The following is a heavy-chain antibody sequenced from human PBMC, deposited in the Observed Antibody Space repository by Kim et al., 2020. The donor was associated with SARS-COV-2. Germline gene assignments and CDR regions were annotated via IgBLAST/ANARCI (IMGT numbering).Heavy chain of an antibody. CDR1: GGSFSGYY. V-gene: IGHV4-34*01. CDR3: ARGTRLGYSPIRGAFDI. Sequence: SETLSLTCAVYGGSFSGYYWSWIRQPPGKGLEWIGEINHSGSTNYNPSLKSRVTISVDTSKNQFSLKLSSVTAADTAVYYCARGTRLGYSPIRGAFDIWGQGTMVTVSS. CDR2: INHSGST. D-gene: IGHD5-18*01. J-gene: IGHJ3*02.